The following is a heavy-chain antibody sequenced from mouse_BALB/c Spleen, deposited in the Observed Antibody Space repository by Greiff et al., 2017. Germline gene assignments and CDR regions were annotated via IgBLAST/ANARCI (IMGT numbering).Heavy chain of an antibody. J-gene: IGHJ3*01. CDR3: AGARANVY. CDR1: GYSFTGYY. V-gene: IGHV1-31*01. Sequence: VQLKQSGPELVKPGASVKISCKASGYSFTGYYMHWVKQSHVKSLEWIGRINPYNGATSYNQNFKDKASLTVDKSSSTAYMELHSLTSEDSAVYYCAGARANVYWGQGTLVTVSA. D-gene: IGHD3-1*01. CDR2: INPYNGAT.